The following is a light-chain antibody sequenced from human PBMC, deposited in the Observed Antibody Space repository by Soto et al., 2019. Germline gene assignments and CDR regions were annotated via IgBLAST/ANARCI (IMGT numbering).Light chain of an antibody. J-gene: IGKJ5*01. CDR2: EAS. CDR1: QSIGGF. V-gene: IGKV3-11*01. CDR3: QQRSNWPT. Sequence: EIVLTQSPATLSLSPWERATLFCRASQSIGGFLAWYQQRPGQAPRLLIYEASNRPTGIPARFSGSGSGTDFTLTISSLESEDFAIYYCQQRSNWPTFGQGTRLEIK.